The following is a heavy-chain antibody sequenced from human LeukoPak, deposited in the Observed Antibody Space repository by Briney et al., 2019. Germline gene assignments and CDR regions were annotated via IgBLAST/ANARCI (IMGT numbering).Heavy chain of an antibody. CDR1: GFTFSTYS. V-gene: IGHV3-48*01. CDR2: ITSSSSIR. CDR3: ERGGHYDYVWGRYRQKDGFDY. D-gene: IGHD3-16*02. Sequence: GGSLRLSCAASGFTFSTYSMNWVRQAPGKGLEWVSYITSSSSIRYFADSVKGRFTISRDNAKNSLYLQMNSLRVEDTAVYYCERGGHYDYVWGRYRQKDGFDYWGQGTLVTVSS. J-gene: IGHJ4*02.